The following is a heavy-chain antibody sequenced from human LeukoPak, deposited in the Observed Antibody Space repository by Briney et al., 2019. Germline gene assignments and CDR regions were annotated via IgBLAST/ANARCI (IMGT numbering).Heavy chain of an antibody. CDR1: GYSISSGYY. CDR2: IYHSGST. V-gene: IGHV4-38-2*02. J-gene: IGHJ4*02. D-gene: IGHD7-27*01. Sequence: SQTLSLTCTVSGYSISSGYYRGWIRQPPGKELEWIGSIYHSGSTYYNPSLRSRVTISVDTSKNQFSLKLSSVTAADTALYYCARDRNWGTGGFDYWGQGTLVTVSS. CDR3: ARDRNWGTGGFDY.